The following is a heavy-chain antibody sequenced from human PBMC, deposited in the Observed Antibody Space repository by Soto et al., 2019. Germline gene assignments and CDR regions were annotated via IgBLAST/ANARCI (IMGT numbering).Heavy chain of an antibody. CDR1: GFTFSSYS. J-gene: IGHJ4*02. V-gene: IGHV3-21*01. CDR3: AREGSGQWLSVYDY. CDR2: ISSSSSYI. D-gene: IGHD6-19*01. Sequence: EVQLVESGGGLVKPGGSLRLSCAASGFTFSSYSMNWVRQAPGKGLEWVSSISSSSSYIYYADSVKGRFTISRDNAKNSLYLQMNSLRAEDTAVYYCAREGSGQWLSVYDYWGQGTLVTVSS.